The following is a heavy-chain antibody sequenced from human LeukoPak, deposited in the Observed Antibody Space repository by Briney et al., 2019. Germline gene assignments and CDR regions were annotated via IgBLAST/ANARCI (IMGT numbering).Heavy chain of an antibody. CDR2: ISAYNGNT. J-gene: IGHJ1*01. V-gene: IGHV1-18*01. CDR1: GYTFTSYG. D-gene: IGHD6-19*01. Sequence: EASVKVSCKASGYTFTSYGISWVRQAPGQGLEWMGWISAYNGNTNYAQKLQGRVTMTTDTSTSTAYMELRSLRSEDTAVYYCARNEASSSSGWYVFTRKAEYFQHWGQGTLVTVSS. CDR3: ARNEASSSSGWYVFTRKAEYFQH.